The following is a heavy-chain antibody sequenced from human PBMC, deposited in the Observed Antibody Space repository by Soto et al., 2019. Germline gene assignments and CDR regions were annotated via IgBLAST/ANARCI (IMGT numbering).Heavy chain of an antibody. J-gene: IGHJ6*02. Sequence: EVQLVESGGGLVQPGRSLRLSCAASGFIFHDYAMHWVRQAPGKGLEWVSGVSWNSDTLGYGDSVKGRFTISRDNDKNSLYLQMNSLSHAATALYYCAKVGGFGSYYGWGFDVWGQGTTVTVSS. V-gene: IGHV3-9*01. CDR3: AKVGGFGSYYGWGFDV. D-gene: IGHD3-10*01. CDR1: GFIFHDYA. CDR2: VSWNSDTL.